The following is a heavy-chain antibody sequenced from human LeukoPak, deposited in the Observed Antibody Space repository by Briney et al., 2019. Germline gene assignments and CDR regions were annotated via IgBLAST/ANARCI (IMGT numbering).Heavy chain of an antibody. CDR2: IYYSGNT. D-gene: IGHD1-14*01. J-gene: IGHJ2*01. CDR1: GGSISSGSYY. CDR3: ARRGSGASLEYYFDL. Sequence: SETLSLTCTVSGGSISSGSYYWGWIRQPPGKGLEWIGSIYYSGNTYYNPSLKSRVTISVDTSRNQFSLKLSSVTAADTAVYYCARRGSGASLEYYFDLWGRGTLVTVSS. V-gene: IGHV4-39*01.